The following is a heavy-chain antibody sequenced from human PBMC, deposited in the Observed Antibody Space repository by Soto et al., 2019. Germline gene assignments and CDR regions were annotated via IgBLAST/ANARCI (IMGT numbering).Heavy chain of an antibody. J-gene: IGHJ4*02. V-gene: IGHV4-39*01. D-gene: IGHD5-12*01. Sequence: QLQLRESGPGLVRPSETLSLTCTLTDASVTSASYFWDWIRQPPGKGLEWIGSIYYSGTTYNNPSLKSRVTLSVDTSKNQFSLRLKSVTDADTAVYFCARRRKNSGYSGSDFWGQGTLVTVSS. CDR1: DASVTSASYF. CDR3: ARRRKNSGYSGSDF. CDR2: IYYSGTT.